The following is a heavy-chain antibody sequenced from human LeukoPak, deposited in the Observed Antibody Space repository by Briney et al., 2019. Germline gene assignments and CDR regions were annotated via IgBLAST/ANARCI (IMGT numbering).Heavy chain of an antibody. CDR3: ARAQREGGQLTHSDYGDYVFDY. V-gene: IGHV4-59*01. CDR1: GGSISSYY. Sequence: SETLSLTCTVSGGSISSYYWSWIRQPPGKGLEWIGYIYYSGNTNYNPSLKSRVTISVDTSKNQFSLKLSSVTAEDTAVYYCARAQREGGQLTHSDYGDYVFDYWGRGTLVTVSS. D-gene: IGHD4-17*01. J-gene: IGHJ4*02. CDR2: IYYSGNT.